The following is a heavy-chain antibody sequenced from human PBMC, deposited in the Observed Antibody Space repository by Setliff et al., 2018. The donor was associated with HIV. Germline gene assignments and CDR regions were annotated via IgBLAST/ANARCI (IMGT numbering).Heavy chain of an antibody. CDR1: GYTLTTYY. J-gene: IGHJ4*02. V-gene: IGHV1-46*01. D-gene: IGHD3-3*01. CDR2: ITPASGNT. Sequence: ASVKVSCKASGYTLTTYYMHWVRQARGQGFEWMGVITPASGNTHYAQQFQGRLTMTRDTSTSTVYMELNSLTSDDTAVYYCAREGPLYDFWSGYIDYWGQGILVTVSS. CDR3: AREGPLYDFWSGYIDY.